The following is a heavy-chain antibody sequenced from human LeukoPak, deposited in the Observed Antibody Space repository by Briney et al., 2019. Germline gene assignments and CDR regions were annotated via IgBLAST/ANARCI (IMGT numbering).Heavy chain of an antibody. J-gene: IGHJ4*02. CDR2: IYYSGST. D-gene: IGHD5-24*01. CDR1: GGSIGSYY. CDR3: ARLVEVATIPDY. V-gene: IGHV4-59*08. Sequence: PSETLSLTCTVSGGSIGSYYWSWIRQPPGKGLEWIGYIYYSGSTNYNPSLKSRVTISVDTSKNQFSLKLSSVTAADTAVYYCARLVEVATIPDYWGQGTLVTVSS.